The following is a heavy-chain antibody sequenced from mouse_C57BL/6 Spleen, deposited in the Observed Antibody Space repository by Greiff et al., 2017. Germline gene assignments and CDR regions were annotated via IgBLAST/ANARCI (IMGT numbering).Heavy chain of an antibody. CDR3: ARRYYGSSYGFAY. V-gene: IGHV1-61*01. CDR1: GYTFTSYW. CDR2: IYPSDSET. D-gene: IGHD1-1*01. Sequence: QVQLQQPGAELVRPGSSVKLSCKASGYTFTSYWMDWVKQRPGQGLEWIGNIYPSDSETHYNQKFKDKATLTVDKSSSTAYMQLSSLTSEDSAVYYCARRYYGSSYGFAYWGQETLVTVSA. J-gene: IGHJ3*01.